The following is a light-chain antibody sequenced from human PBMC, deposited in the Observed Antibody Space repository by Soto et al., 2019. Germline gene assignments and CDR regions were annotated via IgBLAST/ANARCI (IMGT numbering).Light chain of an antibody. V-gene: IGKV1-16*02. CDR1: QEISNH. CDR2: DAS. Sequence: DIQMTQSPSSLSASVGDRVTITCRASQEISNHLAWFQQKPGKPPKSLIYDASSLQSGVPSQFSGSGSGTDFTLTSSSLQPEDFAAYYCQQYHNYPVTFGGGTKVEIK. CDR3: QQYHNYPVT. J-gene: IGKJ4*01.